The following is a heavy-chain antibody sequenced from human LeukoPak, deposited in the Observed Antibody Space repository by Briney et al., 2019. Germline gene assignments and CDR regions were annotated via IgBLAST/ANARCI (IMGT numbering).Heavy chain of an antibody. CDR1: GYTFTNYG. J-gene: IGHJ4*02. D-gene: IGHD3-10*01. V-gene: IGHV1-18*01. CDR2: ISAYNGNT. Sequence: ASVKVSCKASGYTFTNYGISWVRQAPGQGLEWMGWISAYNGNTNYAQKLQGRVTMTTDTSTSTAYMELRSLRSDDTAVYYCARVHLGAGEGRSYYFDYWGQGTLVTVSS. CDR3: ARVHLGAGEGRSYYFDY.